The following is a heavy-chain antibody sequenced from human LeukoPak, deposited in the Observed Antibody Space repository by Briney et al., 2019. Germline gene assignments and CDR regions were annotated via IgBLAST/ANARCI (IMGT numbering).Heavy chain of an antibody. CDR2: ISSSSYV. CDR3: ARDAGGWIAVYYY. V-gene: IGHV3-21*01. CDR1: GFTFSSYS. Sequence: GGSLRLSCAASGFTFSSYSMNWVRQAPGKGLEWVSSISSSSYVYYADSVKGRFTISRDNAKNSLYLQMNSLRAEDTAVYYCARDAGGWIAVYYYWGQGTLVTVSS. D-gene: IGHD6-19*01. J-gene: IGHJ4*02.